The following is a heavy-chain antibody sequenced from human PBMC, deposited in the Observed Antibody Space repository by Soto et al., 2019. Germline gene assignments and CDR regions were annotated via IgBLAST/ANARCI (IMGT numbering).Heavy chain of an antibody. J-gene: IGHJ4*02. CDR2: IYYSGST. Sequence: SETLSLTCTVSGGSISSGGYYWSWIRQHPGKGLEWIGYIYYSGSTYYNPSLQTRVTISPDKSKSQFSLKLNSVTAADSAVYYCARLEGLATISYYFDFWGQGALVTVSS. CDR3: ARLEGLATISYYFDF. V-gene: IGHV4-31*03. D-gene: IGHD3-9*01. CDR1: GGSISSGGYY.